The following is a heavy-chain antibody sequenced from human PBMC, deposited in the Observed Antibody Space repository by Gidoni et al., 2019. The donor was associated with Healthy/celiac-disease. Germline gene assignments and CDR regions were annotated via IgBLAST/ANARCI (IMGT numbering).Heavy chain of an antibody. V-gene: IGHV4-39*01. Sequence: QLQLQESGPGLVKPSETLSLTCTVSGGSISSSSYYWGWIRQPPGKGLEWIGSIYYSGSTYYNPSLKSRVTISVDTSKNQFSLKLSSVTAADTAVYYCARLGRVGYQGHDYWGQGTLVTVSS. D-gene: IGHD2-2*01. CDR1: GGSISSSSYY. CDR2: IYYSGST. CDR3: ARLGRVGYQGHDY. J-gene: IGHJ4*02.